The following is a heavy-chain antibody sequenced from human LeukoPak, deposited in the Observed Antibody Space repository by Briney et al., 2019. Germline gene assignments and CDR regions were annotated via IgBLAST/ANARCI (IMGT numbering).Heavy chain of an antibody. CDR3: ARDTTVTTSIGFDP. D-gene: IGHD4-17*01. J-gene: IGHJ5*02. CDR2: ISAYNGNT. CDR1: GYTFTSYG. V-gene: IGHV1-18*01. Sequence: ASVKVSCKASGYTFTSYGISWVRQAPGQGLEWMGWISAYNGNTNYAQKLQGRVTMTTDTSTSTAYMELRSLRSDDTAVYYCARDTTVTTSIGFDPWGQGTLATVSS.